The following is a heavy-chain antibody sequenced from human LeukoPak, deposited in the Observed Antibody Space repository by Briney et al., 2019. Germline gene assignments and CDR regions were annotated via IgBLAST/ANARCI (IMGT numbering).Heavy chain of an antibody. Sequence: PSETLSLTCSVSGGSISGSSYYWGWIRQPPGKGLEWIGRIYTSGSTNYNPSLKSRVTMSVDTSKNQFSLKLSSVTAADTAVYYCARDRGYEYDYWGQGTLVTVSS. D-gene: IGHD5-12*01. V-gene: IGHV4-39*07. CDR2: IYTSGST. CDR1: GGSISGSSYY. J-gene: IGHJ4*02. CDR3: ARDRGYEYDY.